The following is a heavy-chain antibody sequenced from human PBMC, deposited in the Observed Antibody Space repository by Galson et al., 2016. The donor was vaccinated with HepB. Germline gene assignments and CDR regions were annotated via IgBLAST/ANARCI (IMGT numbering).Heavy chain of an antibody. CDR3: ASRGSSLYIG. J-gene: IGHJ4*02. Sequence: SLRLSCAGSGFTFSSYWMTWVRQAPGKGLEWVANINRDGSVTHYVDSVEGRFTISRDNAKNTLFLHMNSLRVEDTAVYYCASRGSSLYIGWGQGTLVTVSS. V-gene: IGHV3-7*01. CDR1: GFTFSSYW. D-gene: IGHD6-13*01. CDR2: INRDGSVT.